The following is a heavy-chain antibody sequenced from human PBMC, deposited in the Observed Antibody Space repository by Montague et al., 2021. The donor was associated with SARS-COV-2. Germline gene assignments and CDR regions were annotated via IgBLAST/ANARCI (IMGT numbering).Heavy chain of an antibody. CDR1: GASVASGNFY. Sequence: ETLSLTCTVSGASVASGNFYWSWIRQPPGKGLEWIGYMYYTGHTNYNPSLESRVTMPVDPSKNQFSLTLTSVTAADTAAYYCARSRANVPSRPGFDYWGQGALVTVSS. CDR3: ARSRANVPSRPGFDY. J-gene: IGHJ4*02. V-gene: IGHV4-61*01. D-gene: IGHD6-6*01. CDR2: MYYTGHT.